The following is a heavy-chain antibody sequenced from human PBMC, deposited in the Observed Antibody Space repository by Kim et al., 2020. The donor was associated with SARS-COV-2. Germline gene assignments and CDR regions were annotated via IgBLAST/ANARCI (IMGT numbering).Heavy chain of an antibody. CDR2: VHYTGSF. V-gene: IGHV4-59*01. J-gene: IGHJ4*02. CDR1: GGPISSYY. CDR3: ARAPRGWEWLAFDY. D-gene: IGHD6-19*01. Sequence: SETLSLTCTVSGGPISSYYWNWIRQPPGKGLEWIGYVHYTGSFNYNPSLKGRVSISVDTSENQFSLELTSLTAADTAIYYCARAPRGWEWLAFDYWGRGTLVAVSS.